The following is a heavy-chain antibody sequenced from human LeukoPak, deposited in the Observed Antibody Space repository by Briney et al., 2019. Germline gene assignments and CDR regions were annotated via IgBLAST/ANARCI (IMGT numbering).Heavy chain of an antibody. J-gene: IGHJ6*03. CDR1: GFSVSNNY. V-gene: IGHV3-53*01. CDR3: AKARPLDYGGNSIYYYYYMDV. D-gene: IGHD4-23*01. Sequence: QTGGSLRLSCAASGFSVSNNYMSWVRQPPGKGLEWVSLIHSAGTTFYADSVKGRFTISRDNSKNTLYLQMNSLRAEDTAVYYCAKARPLDYGGNSIYYYYYMDVWGKGTTVTVSS. CDR2: IHSAGTT.